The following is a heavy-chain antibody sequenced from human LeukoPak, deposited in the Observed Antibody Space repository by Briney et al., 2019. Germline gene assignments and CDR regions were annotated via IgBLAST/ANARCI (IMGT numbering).Heavy chain of an antibody. Sequence: ASVTVSCTASGYTFTSYYMHWVRQAPGQGLEWMGIINPSGGSTSYAQKFQGRVTMTRDTSTSTVYMELSSLRSEDTAVYYCAREPYCSGGSCYFDYWGQGTLVTVSS. V-gene: IGHV1-46*01. D-gene: IGHD2-15*01. J-gene: IGHJ4*02. CDR2: INPSGGST. CDR1: GYTFTSYY. CDR3: AREPYCSGGSCYFDY.